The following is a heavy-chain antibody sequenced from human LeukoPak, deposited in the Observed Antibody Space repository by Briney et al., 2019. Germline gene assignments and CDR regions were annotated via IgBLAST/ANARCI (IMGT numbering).Heavy chain of an antibody. V-gene: IGHV3-9*03. D-gene: IGHD3-22*01. J-gene: IGHJ4*02. CDR1: GFTFDDYA. CDR2: ISWNSGSI. CDR3: AKGGSGYGFYFDY. Sequence: PGGSLRLSCAASGFTFDDYAMHWVRQAPGKGLEWVSGISWNSGSIGYADSVKGRFTISRDNAKNSLYLQMNSLRAEDMALYYCAKGGSGYGFYFDYWGQGTLVTVSS.